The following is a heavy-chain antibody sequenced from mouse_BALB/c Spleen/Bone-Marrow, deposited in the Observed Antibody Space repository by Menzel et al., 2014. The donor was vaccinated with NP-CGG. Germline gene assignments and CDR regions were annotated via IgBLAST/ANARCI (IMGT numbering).Heavy chain of an antibody. Sequence: VKVVESGVELVKPGASVKLSCKASGNTFTSYDINWVRQRPEQGLEWIGWIFPGDSTTKYNEKFKGKATLSTDKSSSTVHMRLSRLTSEDSAVYFCVRSRLRDWYFDVWGAGTTVTISS. CDR1: GNTFTSYD. CDR3: VRSRLRDWYFDV. V-gene: IGHV1S56*01. J-gene: IGHJ1*01. CDR2: IFPGDSTT. D-gene: IGHD1-2*01.